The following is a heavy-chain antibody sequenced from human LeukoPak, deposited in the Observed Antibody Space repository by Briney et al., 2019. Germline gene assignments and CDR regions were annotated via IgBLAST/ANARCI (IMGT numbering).Heavy chain of an antibody. D-gene: IGHD3-22*01. Sequence: GASVKVSCKASGCTFTRYYMHWVRQAPGQGLEWMGIINPSGGNTNYSQKFQGRVTMTRDMSTSTVYMELSSLRSEATAVYYCARERSSGYNDAFDIWGQGTMVTVSS. CDR3: ARERSSGYNDAFDI. V-gene: IGHV1-46*01. CDR2: INPSGGNT. J-gene: IGHJ3*02. CDR1: GCTFTRYY.